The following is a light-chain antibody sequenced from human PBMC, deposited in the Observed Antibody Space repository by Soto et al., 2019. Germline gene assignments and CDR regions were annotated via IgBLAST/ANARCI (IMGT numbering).Light chain of an antibody. Sequence: DIQMTQSPSSLSASVGDRVTVTCRASQDVTRYLNWYQQKPGKAPELLIYAASTLQSGVPSRFSGSGSGTDFTLTISSLQPDDFATYYCQQCYKGWTFGQGTKVDIK. CDR3: QQCYKGWT. CDR2: AAS. V-gene: IGKV1-39*01. CDR1: QDVTRY. J-gene: IGKJ1*01.